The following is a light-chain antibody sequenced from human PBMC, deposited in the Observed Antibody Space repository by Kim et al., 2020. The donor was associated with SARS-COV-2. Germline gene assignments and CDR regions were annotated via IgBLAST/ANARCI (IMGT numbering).Light chain of an antibody. J-gene: IGLJ1*01. Sequence: SSELTQDPAVSVALGQTVRITCQGDSLRSYYASWYQQKPGQAPVLVIYGKNNRPSGIPDRFSGSSSGNTASLTLTGAQAEDEADYYCNSRDSSGNQVFGT. CDR2: GKN. CDR1: SLRSYY. V-gene: IGLV3-19*01. CDR3: NSRDSSGNQV.